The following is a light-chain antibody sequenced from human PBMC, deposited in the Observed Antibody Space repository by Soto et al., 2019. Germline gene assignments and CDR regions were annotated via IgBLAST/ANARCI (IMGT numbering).Light chain of an antibody. CDR1: QSVGKK. CDR3: QKSSDWPPYT. J-gene: IGKJ2*01. V-gene: IGKV3-15*01. CDR2: AAS. Sequence: EILMTPSRDTLSLSPGERSPSSCLALQSVGKKLAWYQQKPGQAHRLIIYAASNRASDFPDRFSGSGSGTDFTLTIRRLQSEDFAVYYCQKSSDWPPYTFGQGTQLDIK.